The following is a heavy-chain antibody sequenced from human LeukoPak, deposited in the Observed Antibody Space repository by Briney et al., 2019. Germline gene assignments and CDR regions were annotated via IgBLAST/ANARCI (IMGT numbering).Heavy chain of an antibody. CDR1: GGSMNNYY. CDR3: ARDRRVAGIPGHFDY. CDR2: VYQTGDT. V-gene: IGHV4-4*08. D-gene: IGHD6-19*01. J-gene: IGHJ4*02. Sequence: SETLSLTCIVSGGSMNNYYWSWFRQPPGKGLEWIAYVYQTGDTRYNPSLKSRVSISLDMSKNQFSLKVSSVTATDTAVYYCARDRRVAGIPGHFDYWGQGTLVTVSS.